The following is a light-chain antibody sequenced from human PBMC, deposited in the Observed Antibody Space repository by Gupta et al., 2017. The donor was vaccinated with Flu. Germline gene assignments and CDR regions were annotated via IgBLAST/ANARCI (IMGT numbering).Light chain of an antibody. J-gene: IGKJ4*01. Sequence: PATLSSPPGDTATPSCTTRHSVTSNLAWYLQKPGQAPRLLIYGASTRATGFPARFSGSGYGTEFSLTISSLQSEDFAVYYCQQYNDWPLTFGGGTKVEIK. CDR2: GAS. V-gene: IGKV3-15*01. CDR3: QQYNDWPLT. CDR1: HSVTSN.